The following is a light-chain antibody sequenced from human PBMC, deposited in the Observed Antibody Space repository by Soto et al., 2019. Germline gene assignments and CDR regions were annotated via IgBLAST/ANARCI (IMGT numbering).Light chain of an antibody. Sequence: DIVMTQSPDSLAVSLGERATINCRSSQNILYSSNNKNYLAWYQQKPGQPPKLLIYWSSTRESVVPDRFSGRGSGTALTLPISSLQAEDVVVYFCQQYYTVPVTFGPRTKVDI. CDR1: QNILYSSNNKNY. CDR2: WSS. J-gene: IGKJ3*01. CDR3: QQYYTVPVT. V-gene: IGKV4-1*01.